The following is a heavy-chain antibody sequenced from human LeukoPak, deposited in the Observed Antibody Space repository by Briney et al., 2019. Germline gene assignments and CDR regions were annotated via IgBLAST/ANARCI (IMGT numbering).Heavy chain of an antibody. Sequence: GASVKLSCKASGGTFSRYAISWVRQAPGQGLEWMGGIIPIFGTANYAQEFQGRVTITTDESTSTAYMELSSLRSEDTAAYYCARVSSYSFYYYYYMDVWGKGTTVTVSS. D-gene: IGHD6-6*01. CDR2: IIPIFGTA. V-gene: IGHV1-69*05. CDR3: ARVSSYSFYYYYYMDV. CDR1: GGTFSRYA. J-gene: IGHJ6*03.